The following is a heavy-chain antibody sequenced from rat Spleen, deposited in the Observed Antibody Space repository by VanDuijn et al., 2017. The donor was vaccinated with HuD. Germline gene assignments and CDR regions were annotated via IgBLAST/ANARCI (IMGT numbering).Heavy chain of an antibody. J-gene: IGHJ2*01. CDR2: ISYGDSSGHSGT. CDR3: ARRHYGYTDYFDY. Sequence: EVQLVESGGGLVQPGSPLKLSCAASGFTFSDYGMAWVRQAPTKGLEWVATISYGDSSGHSGTYYRDSVRGRFTISRDDAKSTLSLQMDSLRSEDTATYYCARRHYGYTDYFDYWGQGVMVTVSS. CDR1: GFTFSDYG. V-gene: IGHV5-29*01. D-gene: IGHD1-11*01.